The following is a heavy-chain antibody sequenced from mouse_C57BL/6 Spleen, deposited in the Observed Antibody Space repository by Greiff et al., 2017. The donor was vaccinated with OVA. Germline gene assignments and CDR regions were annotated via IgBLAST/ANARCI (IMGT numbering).Heavy chain of an antibody. Sequence: QVQLKQSGAELVRPGTSVKMSCKASGYTFTNYWIGWAKQRPGHGLEWIGDIYPGGGYTNYNEKFKGKATLTADKSSSTAYMQFSSLTSEDSAIYYCARYPNWGYAMDYWGQGTSVTVSS. CDR1: GYTFTNYW. J-gene: IGHJ4*01. D-gene: IGHD4-1*01. V-gene: IGHV1-63*01. CDR2: IYPGGGYT. CDR3: ARYPNWGYAMDY.